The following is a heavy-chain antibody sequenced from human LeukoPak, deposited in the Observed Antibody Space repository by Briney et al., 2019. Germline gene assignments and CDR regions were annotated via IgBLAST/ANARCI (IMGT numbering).Heavy chain of an antibody. CDR1: GGSISSYY. CDR3: ARIPVGVPASAGALLNYGSGSPRYYYGMDV. Sequence: KPSETLSLTCTVSGGSISSYYWSWIRQPPGKGLEWIGYIYYSGSTNYNPSLKSRVTISVDTTKNQFSLKLSSVTAADTAVYYCARIPVGVPASAGALLNYGSGSPRYYYGMDVWGQGTTVTVSS. D-gene: IGHD3-10*01. CDR2: IYYSGST. V-gene: IGHV4-59*01. J-gene: IGHJ6*02.